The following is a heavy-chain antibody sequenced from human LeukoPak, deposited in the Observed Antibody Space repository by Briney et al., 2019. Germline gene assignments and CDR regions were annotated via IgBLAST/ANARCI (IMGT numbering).Heavy chain of an antibody. J-gene: IGHJ4*02. CDR3: AREDSSGLPPPDY. Sequence: ASVKVSCKASGYTFTSYAMNWVRQAPGQGLEWMGWINTNTGNPTYARGFTGQFVFSLDTSVSTAYLQISSLKAEDTAVYYCAREDSSGLPPPDYWGQGTLVTVSS. V-gene: IGHV7-4-1*02. CDR1: GYTFTSYA. CDR2: INTNTGNP. D-gene: IGHD6-19*01.